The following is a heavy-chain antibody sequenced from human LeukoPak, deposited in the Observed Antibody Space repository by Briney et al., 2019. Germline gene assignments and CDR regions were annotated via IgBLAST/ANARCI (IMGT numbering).Heavy chain of an antibody. Sequence: SETLSLTCTVSGGSISNYYWSWIRQPPGKGLEWIGYVSYSGSTNYNPSLNSRVTISVDTSKSQFSLKLSSVTAADTAVYYCARDKTGNNWFDPWGQGTLATVFS. CDR3: ARDKTGNNWFDP. V-gene: IGHV4-59*13. CDR2: VSYSGST. J-gene: IGHJ5*02. D-gene: IGHD1-1*01. CDR1: GGSISNYY.